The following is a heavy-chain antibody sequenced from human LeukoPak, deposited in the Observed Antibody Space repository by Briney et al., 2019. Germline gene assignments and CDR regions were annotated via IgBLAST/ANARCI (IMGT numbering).Heavy chain of an antibody. Sequence: SVKVSCKASGGTFSSYAISWVRQAPGQGLEWMGRIIPIFGTANYAQKFQGSVTITTDESTSTAYMELSSLRSEDTAVYYCARVTHFGAFDIWGQGTMVTVSS. CDR3: ARVTHFGAFDI. D-gene: IGHD3-16*01. CDR2: IIPIFGTA. CDR1: GGTFSSYA. J-gene: IGHJ3*02. V-gene: IGHV1-69*05.